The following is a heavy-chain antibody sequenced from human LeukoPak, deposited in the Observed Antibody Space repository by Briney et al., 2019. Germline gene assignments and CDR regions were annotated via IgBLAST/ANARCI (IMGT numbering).Heavy chain of an antibody. D-gene: IGHD2-15*01. J-gene: IGHJ4*02. CDR1: GFTFSSYA. CDR2: ISYDGSNK. V-gene: IGHV3-30-3*01. Sequence: GRSLRLSCAASGFTFSSYAMHWVRQAPGKGLEWVAVISYDGSNKYYADSVKGRFTISRDNSKNTLYLQMNSLRAEDTAVYYCARSVSGDQLLFDYWGQGTLVTVSS. CDR3: ARSVSGDQLLFDY.